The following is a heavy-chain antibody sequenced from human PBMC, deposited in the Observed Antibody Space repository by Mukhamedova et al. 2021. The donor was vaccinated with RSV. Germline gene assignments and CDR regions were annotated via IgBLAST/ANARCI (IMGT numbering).Heavy chain of an antibody. CDR2: ISGYNGNT. Sequence: WMGWISGYNGNTDYPQKLQGRVTVTTDTSTSTAYMELSSLRSDDTPLYYFARDSSAVAGTMDYWCQGTLITVS. J-gene: IGHJ4*02. V-gene: IGHV1-18*01. D-gene: IGHD6-19*01. CDR3: ARDSSAVAGTMDY.